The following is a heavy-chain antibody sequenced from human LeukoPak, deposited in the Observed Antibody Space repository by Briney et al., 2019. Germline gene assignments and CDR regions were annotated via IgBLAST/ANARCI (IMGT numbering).Heavy chain of an antibody. J-gene: IGHJ5*02. Sequence: ASVKVSCKDSGYTFTSYDINWVRQATGQGLEWMGWMNPNSGNTGYAQKFQGRVTITRNTSISTAYMELSSLRSEDTAVYYCARGREWELLLEPGNWFDPWGQGTLVTVSS. CDR3: ARGREWELLLEPGNWFDP. D-gene: IGHD1-26*01. V-gene: IGHV1-8*03. CDR2: MNPNSGNT. CDR1: GYTFTSYD.